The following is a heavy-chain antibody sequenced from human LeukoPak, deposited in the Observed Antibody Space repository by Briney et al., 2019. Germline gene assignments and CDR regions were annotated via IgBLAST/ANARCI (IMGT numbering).Heavy chain of an antibody. CDR1: GGSIRSSYYY. V-gene: IGHV4-39*07. CDR3: ARGPYDSDGYHHVEI. J-gene: IGHJ3*02. CDR2: IYDSGST. Sequence: PSETLSLTCTVSGGSIRSSYYYWGWIRQPPGKGLEWIGSIYDSGSTYYNPSLKSRVTISVDTSKNQFSLKLSSVTAADTAVYFCARGPYDSDGYHHVEIWGQGTMVTVSP. D-gene: IGHD3-22*01.